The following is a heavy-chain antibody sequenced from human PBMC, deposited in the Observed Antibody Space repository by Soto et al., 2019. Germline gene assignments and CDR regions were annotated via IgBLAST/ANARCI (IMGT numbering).Heavy chain of an antibody. CDR3: ARSIVVVTALDY. CDR2: INAGNGNT. D-gene: IGHD2-21*02. V-gene: IGHV1-3*01. CDR1: GYTLTSYA. Sequence: ASVKVSCKASGYTLTSYAIHWVRQAPGQRLEWMGWINAGNGNTKYSQKFQGRVTITRDTSASTAYMELSSLRSEDTAVYYCARSIVVVTALDYWGQGTLVTVSS. J-gene: IGHJ4*02.